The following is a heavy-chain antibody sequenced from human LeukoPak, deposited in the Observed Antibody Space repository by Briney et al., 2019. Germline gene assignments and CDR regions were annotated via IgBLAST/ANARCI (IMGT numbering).Heavy chain of an antibody. CDR2: IIPIFGTA. CDR1: GGTFSSYA. D-gene: IGHD3-10*01. CDR3: AVPVRAPGWYYYYMDV. J-gene: IGHJ6*03. Sequence: ASVKVSCKASGGTFSSYAISWVRQAPGQGLEWMGGIIPIFGTANYAQKFQGRVTITTDESTSTAYMELSSLRSEDTAVYYCAVPVRAPGWYYYYMDVWGEGTTVTVSS. V-gene: IGHV1-69*05.